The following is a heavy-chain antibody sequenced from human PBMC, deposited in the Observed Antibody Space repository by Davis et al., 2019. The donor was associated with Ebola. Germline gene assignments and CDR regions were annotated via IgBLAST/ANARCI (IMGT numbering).Heavy chain of an antibody. Sequence: GESLKISCKASGYSFTNYWIGWVRQMPGKGLEWMGIIYPGDSDTRYGPSLQGQVTISADKSTSTAYMQWSSLKASDTAMYYCARRGTDFWSGYQYWGQGALVTVSS. V-gene: IGHV5-51*01. J-gene: IGHJ4*02. D-gene: IGHD3-3*01. CDR2: IYPGDSDT. CDR3: ARRGTDFWSGYQY. CDR1: GYSFTNYW.